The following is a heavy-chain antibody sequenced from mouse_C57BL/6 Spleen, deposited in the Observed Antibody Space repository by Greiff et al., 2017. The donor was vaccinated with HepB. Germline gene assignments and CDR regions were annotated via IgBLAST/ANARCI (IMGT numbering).Heavy chain of an antibody. D-gene: IGHD2-4*01. J-gene: IGHJ4*01. CDR3: ARWGLDYAMDY. CDR1: CYTFTSYW. V-gene: IGHV1-64*01. CDR2: IHPNSGST. Sequence: QVQLQQPGAELVKPGASVKLSCKASCYTFTSYWMHRVKQRPGQGLEWIGMIHPNSGSTNYNEKFKSKATLTVDKSSSTAYMQLSSLTSEDSAVYYCARWGLDYAMDYWGQGTSVTVSS.